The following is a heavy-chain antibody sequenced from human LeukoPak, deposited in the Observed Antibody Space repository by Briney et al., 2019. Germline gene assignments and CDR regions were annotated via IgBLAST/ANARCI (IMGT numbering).Heavy chain of an antibody. CDR2: VNRDGSET. CDR1: GFTLSNHW. Sequence: GGSLRLSCAASGFTLSNHWMTWVRQVPGRGPEWVASVNRDGSETYYLDSVKGRFTISRDNAKNSPYLQMNSLRAEDTALYHCARNNGMDVWGQGTTVIVSS. V-gene: IGHV3-7*03. CDR3: ARNNGMDV. J-gene: IGHJ6*02.